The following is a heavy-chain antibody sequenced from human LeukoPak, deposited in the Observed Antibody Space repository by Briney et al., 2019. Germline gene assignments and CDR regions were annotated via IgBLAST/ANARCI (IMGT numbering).Heavy chain of an antibody. CDR1: GFTFSSYG. D-gene: IGHD3-10*01. J-gene: IGHJ4*02. Sequence: GRSLRLSCAASGFTFSSYGMHWVRQAPGKGLEWVAVIWYNGSNKYYADSVKGRFTISRDNSKNTLYLQMNSLRAEDTAVYYCARVLLWFGEFDYWGQGTLVTVSS. V-gene: IGHV3-30*19. CDR3: ARVLLWFGEFDY. CDR2: IWYNGSNK.